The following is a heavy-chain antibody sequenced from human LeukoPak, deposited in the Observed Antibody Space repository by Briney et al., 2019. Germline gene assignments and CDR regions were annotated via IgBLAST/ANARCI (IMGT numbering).Heavy chain of an antibody. D-gene: IGHD6-19*01. CDR1: GFTFSSYS. CDR2: ISSSSCYI. J-gene: IGHJ6*02. CDR3: ARAVSRFSVAGTTIGYYYYYGMDV. V-gene: IGHV3-21*01. Sequence: GGSLRLSCAASGFTFSSYSMNWVRQAPGKGLEWVSSISSSSCYIYYADSVKGRFTISRDNAKNSLYLQMNSLRAEDTAVYYCARAVSRFSVAGTTIGYYYYYGMDVWGQGTTVTVSS.